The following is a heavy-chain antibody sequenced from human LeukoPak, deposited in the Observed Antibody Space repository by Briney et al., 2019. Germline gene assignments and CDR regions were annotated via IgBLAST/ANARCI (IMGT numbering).Heavy chain of an antibody. V-gene: IGHV4-59*01. D-gene: IGHD3-22*01. Sequence: SETLSLTCTVSGGSISSFYWSWIRQLPGKGLEWIGYIYYSGSTNYNPSLKSRVTISVDTSKNQFSLKLSSVTAADTAVYYCACIPIVSSKAYDRTRVDYWGQGTLVTVSS. CDR1: GGSISSFY. J-gene: IGHJ4*02. CDR2: IYYSGST. CDR3: ACIPIVSSKAYDRTRVDY.